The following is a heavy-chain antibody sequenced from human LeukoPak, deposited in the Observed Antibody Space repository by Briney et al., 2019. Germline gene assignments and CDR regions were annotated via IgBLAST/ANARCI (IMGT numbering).Heavy chain of an antibody. CDR3: GFPNYFDY. CDR2: VSYDGSNK. J-gene: IGHJ4*02. Sequence: GGSLRLSCAASGFTFSSYAMHWVRQAPGKGLEWVAVVSYDGSNKYYADSVKGRFTISRDNSKNTLYLQMNSLRAEDTAVYYCGFPNYFDYWGQGTLVTVSS. V-gene: IGHV3-30*04. CDR1: GFTFSSYA.